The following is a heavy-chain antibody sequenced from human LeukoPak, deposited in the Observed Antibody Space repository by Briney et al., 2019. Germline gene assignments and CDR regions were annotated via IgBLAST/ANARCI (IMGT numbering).Heavy chain of an antibody. CDR1: GGSIRSYY. CDR2: IYYSGST. Sequence: SETLSLTCTVSGGSIRSYYWSWIRQPPGKGLEWIGYIYYSGSTNYNPSLESRVTISLNMSKNQFSLKMSSVTAADTAVYYCARDRPGGWFDPWGQGTLVTVSS. J-gene: IGHJ5*02. CDR3: ARDRPGGWFDP. D-gene: IGHD1-14*01. V-gene: IGHV4-59*01.